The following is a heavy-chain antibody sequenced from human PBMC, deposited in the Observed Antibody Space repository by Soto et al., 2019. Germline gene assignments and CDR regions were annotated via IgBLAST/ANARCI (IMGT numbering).Heavy chain of an antibody. D-gene: IGHD2-15*01. V-gene: IGHV3-30*18. CDR2: ISYDGSNK. CDR1: GFTFSSYG. Sequence: GSLRLSCAASGFTFSSYGMHWVRQAPCKGLEWVAVISYDGSNKYYADSVKGRFTISRDNSKNTLYLQMNSLRAEDTAVYYCAKEMVVVVVAAPTAVWARGTTVTVSS. CDR3: AKEMVVVVVAAPTAV. J-gene: IGHJ6*02.